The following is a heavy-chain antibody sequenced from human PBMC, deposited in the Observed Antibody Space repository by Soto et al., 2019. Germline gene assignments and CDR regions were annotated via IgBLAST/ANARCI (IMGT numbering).Heavy chain of an antibody. CDR2: IDWDDDK. Sequence: SGPTLVNPTQTLTLTCTFSGFSLSTSGMCVSWIRQPPGKALEWLALIDWDDDKYYSTSLKTRLTISKDTSKNQVVLTMTNMDPVDPATYYCARSSTYSSRSWYRNWLDPWGQGTLVTVSS. J-gene: IGHJ5*02. CDR3: ARSSTYSSRSWYRNWLDP. CDR1: GFSLSTSGMC. V-gene: IGHV2-70*01. D-gene: IGHD6-13*01.